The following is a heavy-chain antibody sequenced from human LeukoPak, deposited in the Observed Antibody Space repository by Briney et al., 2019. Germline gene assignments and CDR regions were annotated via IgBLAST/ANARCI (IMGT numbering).Heavy chain of an antibody. Sequence: GGSLRLSCAASGFTFSSYAMSWVRQAPGKGLEWVSAISGSGGSTYYADSVKGRFAISRDNAKNSLYLQMNSLRAEDTAVYYCARGKLGEDLDYWGQGTLVTVSS. V-gene: IGHV3-23*01. CDR3: ARGKLGEDLDY. CDR2: ISGSGGST. D-gene: IGHD7-27*01. CDR1: GFTFSSYA. J-gene: IGHJ4*02.